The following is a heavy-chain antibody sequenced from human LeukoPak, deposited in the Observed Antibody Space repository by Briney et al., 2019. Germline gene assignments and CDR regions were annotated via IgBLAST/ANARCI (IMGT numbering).Heavy chain of an antibody. CDR3: ARGITMVRGVIPVTWFDP. V-gene: IGHV4-61*02. CDR1: GGSISSSSYY. CDR2: IYTSGST. D-gene: IGHD3-10*01. Sequence: SETLSLTCTVSGGSISSSSYYWSWIRQPAGKGLEWIGRIYTSGSTNYNPSLKSRVTISVDTSKNQFSLKLSSVTAADTAVYYCARGITMVRGVIPVTWFDPWGQGTLVTVSS. J-gene: IGHJ5*02.